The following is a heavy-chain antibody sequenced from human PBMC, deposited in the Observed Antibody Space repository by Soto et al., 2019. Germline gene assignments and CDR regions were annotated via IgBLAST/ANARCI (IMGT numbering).Heavy chain of an antibody. V-gene: IGHV3-13*01. J-gene: IGHJ4*02. Sequence: EVQLVESGGGLVQPGGSLRLSCAASGFTFSSYDMHWVRQATGKGLEWVSAIGTAGDTYYPGSVKGRFTISRENAKNSLYLQMNSLSAGDTAVSYCARVGNGDYMDYWGQGTLVTVSS. D-gene: IGHD1-1*01. CDR1: GFTFSSYD. CDR2: IGTAGDT. CDR3: ARVGNGDYMDY.